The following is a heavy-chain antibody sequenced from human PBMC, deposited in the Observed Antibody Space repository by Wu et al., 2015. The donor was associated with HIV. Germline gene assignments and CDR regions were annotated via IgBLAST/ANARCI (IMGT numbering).Heavy chain of an antibody. CDR2: IIPIYGTT. CDR3: ARHKYPGATPRFYQLGFDP. J-gene: IGHJ5*02. D-gene: IGHD2-15*01. V-gene: IGHV1-69*12. Sequence: QVQLVQSGTEVKKPGSSVKVSCKASGVTFSNYAINWVRQAPGQGLEWMGDIIPIYGTTNYAQNFRGRVTISADESTTTAYMEVRRLRSDDTAVYYCARHKYPGATPRFYQLGFDPWGQGTLVTVSS. CDR1: GVTFSNYA.